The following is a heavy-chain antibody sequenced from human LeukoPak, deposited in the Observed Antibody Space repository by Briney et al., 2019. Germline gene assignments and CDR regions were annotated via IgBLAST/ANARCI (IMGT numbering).Heavy chain of an antibody. D-gene: IGHD3-22*01. V-gene: IGHV1-69*04. CDR3: ARGRYYYDSSGYFDY. CDR2: IIPILGMA. Sequence: GASVKVSCKASGGTFSSYAISWVRQAPGQGLEWMGRIIPILGMANYAQKLRGRVTMTTDTSTSTAYMELRSLRSDDTAVYYCARGRYYYDSSGYFDYWGQGTLVTVSS. J-gene: IGHJ4*02. CDR1: GGTFSSYA.